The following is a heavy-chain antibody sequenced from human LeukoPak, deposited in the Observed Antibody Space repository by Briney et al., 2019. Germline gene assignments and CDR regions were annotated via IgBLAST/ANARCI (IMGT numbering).Heavy chain of an antibody. Sequence: SETLSLTCTASGGSITNYYWSWIRQPPGKGLEWIGYIYYSGSTNYNPSLQSRVTISIDTSKTQFSLRLTSVTAADTAVYYCARRFDTWGQGTMVTVSS. V-gene: IGHV4-59*01. CDR1: GGSITNYY. CDR3: ARRFDT. J-gene: IGHJ3*02. CDR2: IYYSGST.